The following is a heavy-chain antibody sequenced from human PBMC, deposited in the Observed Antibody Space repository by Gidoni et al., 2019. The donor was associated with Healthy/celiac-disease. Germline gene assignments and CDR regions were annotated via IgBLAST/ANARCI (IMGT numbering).Heavy chain of an antibody. J-gene: IGHJ6*02. CDR1: GFTFRSYG. CDR2: ISYDGSNK. CDR3: AKRGYCSSTSCYSYYYYYGMDV. D-gene: IGHD2-2*01. Sequence: QVQLVESGGGVVQPGRSLRLSCAASGFTFRSYGMHWVRPAPGKGLEWVAVISYDGSNKYYADSVKGRFTISRDNSKNTLYLQMNSLRAEDTAVYYCAKRGYCSSTSCYSYYYYYGMDVWGQGTTVTVSS. V-gene: IGHV3-30*18.